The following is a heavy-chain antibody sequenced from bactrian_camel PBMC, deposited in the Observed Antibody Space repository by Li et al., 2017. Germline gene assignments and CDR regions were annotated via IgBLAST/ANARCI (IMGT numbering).Heavy chain of an antibody. D-gene: IGHD1*01. CDR3: AADVPFYGGDWYQALTGGY. J-gene: IGHJ6*01. CDR2: THTGGGRT. V-gene: IGHV3S40*01. Sequence: DVQLVESGGGSVQAGGSLRLSCQASGYTFNNICVGWFRQAPGREREAVAATHTGGGRTFYADAVKGRFIISADNAKNTVFLQMDNLKPEDTAMYYCAADVPFYGGDWYQALTGGYRGQGTQVTVS. CDR1: GYTFNNIC.